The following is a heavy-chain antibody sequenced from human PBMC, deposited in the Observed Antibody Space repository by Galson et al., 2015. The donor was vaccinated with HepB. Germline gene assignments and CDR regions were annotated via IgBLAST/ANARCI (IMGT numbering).Heavy chain of an antibody. J-gene: IGHJ4*02. CDR2: LNSGGKT. V-gene: IGHV3-23*01. Sequence: SLRLSCAASGFSFSNHGMAWVRQAPGKGLEWVSHLNSGGKTEDAESVKGRFTISRDSTKKSMDLQMNSLRVEDTAMYYCARDPRLTEWKDEVGVGGIDYWGQGILVTVSS. D-gene: IGHD1-1*01. CDR3: ARDPRLTEWKDEVGVGGIDY. CDR1: GFSFSNHG.